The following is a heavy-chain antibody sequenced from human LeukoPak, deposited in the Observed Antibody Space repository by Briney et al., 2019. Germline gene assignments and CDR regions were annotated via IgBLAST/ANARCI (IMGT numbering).Heavy chain of an antibody. D-gene: IGHD2-2*02. CDR2: IIPIFGTA. J-gene: IGHJ5*02. CDR3: ARTTVVVPAAILDWFDP. Sequence: SVKVSCKASGGTFSSYAISWVQQAPGQGLEWMGGIIPIFGTANYAQKFQGRVTITADESTSTAYMELSSLRSEDTAVYYCARTTVVVPAAILDWFDPWGQGTLVTVSS. CDR1: GGTFSSYA. V-gene: IGHV1-69*13.